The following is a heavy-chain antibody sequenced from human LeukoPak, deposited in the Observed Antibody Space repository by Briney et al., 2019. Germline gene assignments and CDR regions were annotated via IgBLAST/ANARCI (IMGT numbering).Heavy chain of an antibody. J-gene: IGHJ6*02. V-gene: IGHV1-69*13. CDR2: IIPIFGTA. CDR1: GGTFSSYA. CDR3: ARVTTHYDILTGYGKAPSADYYYYGMDV. Sequence: GASVTVSCKASGGTFSSYAISWVRQAPGQGLEWMGGIIPIFGTANYAQKFQGRVTITADESTSTAYMELSSLRSEDTAVYYCARVTTHYDILTGYGKAPSADYYYYGMDVWGQGTTVTVSS. D-gene: IGHD3-9*01.